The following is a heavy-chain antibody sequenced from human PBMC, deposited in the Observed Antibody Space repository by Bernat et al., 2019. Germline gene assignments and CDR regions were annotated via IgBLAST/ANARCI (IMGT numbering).Heavy chain of an antibody. J-gene: IGHJ6*03. V-gene: IGHV3-21*05. Sequence: VQLVESGGGVVQPGRSLRLSCAASGFTFSSYGMHWVRQAPGKGLDWVSYISSSGSYTNYADSVKGRFTISRDNAKNSLYLQRNSLRAEDTAVYYCARSTSTSAPYMDVWGKGTTVTVSS. CDR1: GFTFSSYG. CDR2: ISSSGSYT. CDR3: ARSTSTSAPYMDV.